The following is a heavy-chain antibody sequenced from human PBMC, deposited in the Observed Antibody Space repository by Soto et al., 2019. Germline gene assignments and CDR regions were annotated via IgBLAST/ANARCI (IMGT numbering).Heavy chain of an antibody. CDR3: ARLGKDYDFWSGVWYYGMDV. V-gene: IGHV1-8*01. J-gene: IGHJ6*02. Sequence: GASVKVSCKASGYTFTSYDINWVRQATGQGLEWMGWMNPNSGNTGYAQKFQGRVTMTRNTSISTAYMELSSLRSEDTAVYYCARLGKDYDFWSGVWYYGMDVWGQGTTVTVSS. CDR2: MNPNSGNT. CDR1: GYTFTSYD. D-gene: IGHD3-3*01.